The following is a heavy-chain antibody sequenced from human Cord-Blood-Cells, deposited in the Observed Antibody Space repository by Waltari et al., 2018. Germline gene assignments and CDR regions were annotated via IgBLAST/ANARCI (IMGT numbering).Heavy chain of an antibody. J-gene: IGHJ3*02. V-gene: IGHV4-39*01. D-gene: IGHD5-12*01. Sequence: QLQLQESGPGLVKPSETLSLPCTVSGGPISSSSYYWVWIRQPPGKGLEWIGSIYYSGSTYYNPSLKSRVTISVDTSKNQFSLKLSSVTAADTAVYYCAIFGYDRAFDIWGQGTMVTVSS. CDR1: GGPISSSSYY. CDR2: IYYSGST. CDR3: AIFGYDRAFDI.